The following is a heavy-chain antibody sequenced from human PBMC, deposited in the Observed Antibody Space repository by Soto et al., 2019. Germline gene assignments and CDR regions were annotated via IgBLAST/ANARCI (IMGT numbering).Heavy chain of an antibody. CDR3: ARERVVPAGPLYYFDY. J-gene: IGHJ4*02. V-gene: IGHV4-34*01. CDR1: DGSFSGYY. Sequence: QVQLQQWGAGLLKPAETLSLTCGVSDGSFSGYYWSWIRQAPGKGLEWIGEINHNGLTNYAPSLKSRVAISVDMSKNQFSLKLTSVTAADTAVYYCARERVVPAGPLYYFDYWGQGALVTVSS. D-gene: IGHD2-2*01. CDR2: INHNGLT.